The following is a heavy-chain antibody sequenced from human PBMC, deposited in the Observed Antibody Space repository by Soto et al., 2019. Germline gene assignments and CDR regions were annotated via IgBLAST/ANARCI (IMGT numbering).Heavy chain of an antibody. V-gene: IGHV3-33*01. CDR2: TRHDGSNT. J-gene: IGHJ4*02. Sequence: QVQLVESGGGVVQPGRSLRLSCAASGFTFSGYGMHWVRQAPGKGLEWVAITRHDGSNTYYADSVRGRFTISRDNSKKTLYLQMDSLRAEATAVYYCARDGVGVTTCFGYFDYWGQGTLVTVSS. CDR3: ARDGVGVTTCFGYFDY. D-gene: IGHD1-26*01. CDR1: GFTFSGYG.